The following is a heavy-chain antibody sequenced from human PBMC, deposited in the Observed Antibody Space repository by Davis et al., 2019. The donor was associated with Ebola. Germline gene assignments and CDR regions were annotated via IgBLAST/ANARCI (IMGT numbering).Heavy chain of an antibody. CDR3: AKDQSWNSGFDY. D-gene: IGHD1-7*01. CDR2: VSGSGGST. V-gene: IGHV3-23*01. Sequence: PGGSLRLSCAASGFTFSSFAMSWVRQAPGKGLEWVSSVSGSGGSTYYADSVKGRFTISRDNSQKTQYLQMNSLRAEDTAVYYCAKDQSWNSGFDYWGQGALVTVSS. CDR1: GFTFSSFA. J-gene: IGHJ4*02.